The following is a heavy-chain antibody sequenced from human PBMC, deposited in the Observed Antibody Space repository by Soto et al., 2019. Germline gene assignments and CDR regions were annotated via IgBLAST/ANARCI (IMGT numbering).Heavy chain of an antibody. J-gene: IGHJ6*02. CDR3: ARVVYNAMDV. CDR2: INPTDGST. Sequence: ASVKVSCKASGYSVGNHYVHWVRQAPGQGLEWMGTINPTDGSTDYAQKFQGRVTMTRDTSTSTVYMELSSLRSDDTAVYYCARVVYNAMDVWG. D-gene: IGHD1-1*01. CDR1: GYSVGNHY. V-gene: IGHV1-46*01.